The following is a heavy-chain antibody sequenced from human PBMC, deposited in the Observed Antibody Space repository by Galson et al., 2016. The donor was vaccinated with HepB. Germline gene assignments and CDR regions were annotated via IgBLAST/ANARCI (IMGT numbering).Heavy chain of an antibody. Sequence: SETLSLTCVVSGASISSSNWWSWVRQPPGKGLEWIGEIYHSGSTNYNPSLKSRVTISVDKSKNQLSLKLTSVTAADTAVYYCARERGYDFWSGSFFDYYNLDVWGQGTTVTVSS. CDR3: ARERGYDFWSGSFFDYYNLDV. CDR2: IYHSGST. CDR1: GASISSSNW. D-gene: IGHD3-3*01. J-gene: IGHJ6*02. V-gene: IGHV4-4*02.